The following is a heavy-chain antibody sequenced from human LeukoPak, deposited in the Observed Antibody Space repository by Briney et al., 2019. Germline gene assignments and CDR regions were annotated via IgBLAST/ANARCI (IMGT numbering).Heavy chain of an antibody. CDR3: ASRSPNHRFDY. J-gene: IGHJ4*02. CDR2: INHSGST. D-gene: IGHD1-14*01. CDR1: GGSFSGYY. V-gene: IGHV4-34*01. Sequence: SETLSLTCAVYGGSFSGYYWSWIRQPPGKGLEWIGEINHSGSTNYNPSLKSRVTISVDTSKNQFSLKLSSVTAADTAVYYCASRSPNHRFDYWGQGTLVTVSS.